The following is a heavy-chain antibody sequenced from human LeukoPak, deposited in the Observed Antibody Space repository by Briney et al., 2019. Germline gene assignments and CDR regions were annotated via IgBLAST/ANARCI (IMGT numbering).Heavy chain of an antibody. CDR3: ARGITMVRGVIEPYYFDY. J-gene: IGHJ4*02. D-gene: IGHD3-10*01. Sequence: SQTLSLTCTVSGGSISSDGYYWSWIRQHPGKGLEWIGYIYYSGSTYYNPSLKSRVTISVDTSKNQFSLKLSSVTAADTAVYYCARGITMVRGVIEPYYFDYWGQGTLVTVSS. V-gene: IGHV4-31*03. CDR1: GGSISSDGYY. CDR2: IYYSGST.